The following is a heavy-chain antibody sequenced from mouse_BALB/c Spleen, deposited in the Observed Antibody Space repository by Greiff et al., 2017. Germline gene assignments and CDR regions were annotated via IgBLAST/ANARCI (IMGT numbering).Heavy chain of an antibody. V-gene: IGHV3-2*02. J-gene: IGHJ1*01. CDR3: ARSEVRYFDV. Sequence: DVQLQESGPGLVKPSQSLSLTCTVTGYSITSDYAWNWIRQFPGNKLEWMGYISYSGSTSYNPSLKSRISITRDTSKNQFFLQLNSVTTEDTATYYCARSEVRYFDVWGAGTTVTVSS. CDR1: GYSITSDYA. CDR2: ISYSGST. D-gene: IGHD2-14*01.